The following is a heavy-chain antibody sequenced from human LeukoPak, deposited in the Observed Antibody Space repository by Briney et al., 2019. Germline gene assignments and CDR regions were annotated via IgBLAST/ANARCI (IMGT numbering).Heavy chain of an antibody. Sequence: GASVKVSCKASGGTFISYAISWVRQAPGQGLEWMGGIIPIFGTANYAQKFQGRVTITADESTSTAYMELSSLRSEDTAVYYCARVISSGWYAYFDYWGQGTLVTVSS. D-gene: IGHD6-19*01. J-gene: IGHJ4*02. CDR2: IIPIFGTA. CDR1: GGTFISYA. V-gene: IGHV1-69*13. CDR3: ARVISSGWYAYFDY.